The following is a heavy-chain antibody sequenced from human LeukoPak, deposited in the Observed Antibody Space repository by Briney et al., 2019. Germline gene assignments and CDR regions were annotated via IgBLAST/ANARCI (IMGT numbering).Heavy chain of an antibody. J-gene: IGHJ4*02. CDR1: GFTVISNY. CDR3: QRDGCSGGSCYSVC. V-gene: IGHV3-66*01. CDR2: IYSGGST. Sequence: GGSLRLSCAPSGFTVISNYMSWVRQAPGKGREGVSVIYSGGSTYYADSVKGRFTISSDNSKNTLYLQMNSLSAEDTAGYYLQRDGCSGGSCYSVCWGQGTLVSVSS. D-gene: IGHD2-15*01.